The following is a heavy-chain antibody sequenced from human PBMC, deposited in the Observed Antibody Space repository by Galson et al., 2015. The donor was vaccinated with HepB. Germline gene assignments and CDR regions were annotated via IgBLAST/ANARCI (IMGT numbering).Heavy chain of an antibody. Sequence: SLRLSCAASGFTFGDYAMSWVRQAPGKGLEWVGFIRSKAYGGTTEYAASVKVRFTISRDDYKSIAYLQMNSLKTEDTAVYYCTRDRRWGLGSGSYYRDYWGQGTLVTVSS. V-gene: IGHV3-49*04. CDR2: IRSKAYGGTT. D-gene: IGHD1-26*01. CDR3: TRDRRWGLGSGSYYRDY. J-gene: IGHJ4*02. CDR1: GFTFGDYA.